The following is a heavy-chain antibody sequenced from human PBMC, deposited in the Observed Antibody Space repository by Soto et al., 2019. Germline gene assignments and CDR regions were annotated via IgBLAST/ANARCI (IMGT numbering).Heavy chain of an antibody. Sequence: SVKVSCKASGGTFSSYAINWVRQAPGLGLEWMGRVNPILSMSNYAQRFQGRVTMTADKSTSTAYMELSGLRSEDTAMYYCATSYGSGYRAFDYWGQGALVTVSS. V-gene: IGHV1-69*04. D-gene: IGHD3-10*01. CDR1: GGTFSSYA. CDR2: VNPILSMS. CDR3: ATSYGSGYRAFDY. J-gene: IGHJ4*02.